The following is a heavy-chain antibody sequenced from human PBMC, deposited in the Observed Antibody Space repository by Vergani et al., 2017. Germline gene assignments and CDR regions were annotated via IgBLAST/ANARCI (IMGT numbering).Heavy chain of an antibody. CDR3: ARDLRLLYNRFDP. V-gene: IGHV3-33*01. CDR2: TWYDGNNK. Sequence: QVQLVESGGGVVQPGRSLRLSCAASGFTFNQYGMHWVRRAPGKGLEWVAVTWYDGNNKQYADSVKGRLTISRDNSKSTMYLQMNSLRDEDTGVYYCARDLRLLYNRFDPWGQGTLVTVSS. J-gene: IGHJ5*02. CDR1: GFTFNQYG. D-gene: IGHD1-14*01.